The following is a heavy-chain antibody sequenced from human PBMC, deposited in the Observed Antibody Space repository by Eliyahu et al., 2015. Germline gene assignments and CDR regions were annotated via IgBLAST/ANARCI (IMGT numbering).Heavy chain of an antibody. CDR1: GGSFSSDG. V-gene: IGHV1-69*04. J-gene: IGHJ4*02. CDR2: IIPILGLA. Sequence: EVEKPGSSVRVSCKASGGSFSSDGFSWVRQAPGQGLEWMGRIIPILGLAYYAQKFQGRVTVTADQATTTVYMQLSSLTSEDTAIYYCARERGDGYNLVHHFDSWGPGALVTVSS. CDR3: ARERGDGYNLVHHFDS. D-gene: IGHD5-24*01.